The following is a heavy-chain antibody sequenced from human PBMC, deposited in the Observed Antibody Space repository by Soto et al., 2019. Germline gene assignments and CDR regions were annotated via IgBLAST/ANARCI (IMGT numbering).Heavy chain of an antibody. Sequence: QVQLQESGPGLVKPSQTLSLTCTVSGGSISSGGYYWSWIRQHPGKGLEWIGYIYYSGSTYYNPSLKRRVTISVDTSKNQFSLKLSSVTAAATAVYYCARVFSDSSSFFDPWGQGTLVTVSS. D-gene: IGHD6-13*01. J-gene: IGHJ5*02. V-gene: IGHV4-31*03. CDR1: GGSISSGGYY. CDR3: ARVFSDSSSFFDP. CDR2: IYYSGST.